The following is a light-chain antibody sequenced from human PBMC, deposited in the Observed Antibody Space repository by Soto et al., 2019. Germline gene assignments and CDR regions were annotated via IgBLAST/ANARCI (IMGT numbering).Light chain of an antibody. V-gene: IGLV8-61*01. J-gene: IGLJ3*02. CDR1: SGSVSTSDY. CDR3: ALYMTSGLRV. CDR2: GTD. Sequence: QTVVTQEPSLSVSPGGTVTLTCGLNSGSVSTSDYPRWYQQTPGQAPRTLIYGTDTRSSGVPDRFSGSLVGNKAALTITGAQAEDESDYYWALYMTSGLRVFGGGTKLTVL.